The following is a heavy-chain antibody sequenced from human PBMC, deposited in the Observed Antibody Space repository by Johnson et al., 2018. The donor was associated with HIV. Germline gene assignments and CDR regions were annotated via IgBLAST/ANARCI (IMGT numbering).Heavy chain of an antibody. CDR1: GFMFSDYY. Sequence: QVQLVESGGGLVKPGGSLRLSCAASGFMFSDYYMSWIRQAPGKGLEWVSYISSSCSTIYYADSVKGRFTISRDNAKNSLYLEMNSLKTEDTAVYYCTTGWYSGYDLPNAFDIWGQGTMVTVSS. CDR2: ISSSCSTI. CDR3: TTGWYSGYDLPNAFDI. D-gene: IGHD5-12*01. V-gene: IGHV3-11*01. J-gene: IGHJ3*02.